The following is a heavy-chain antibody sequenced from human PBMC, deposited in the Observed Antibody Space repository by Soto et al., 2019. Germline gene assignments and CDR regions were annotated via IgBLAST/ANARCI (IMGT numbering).Heavy chain of an antibody. CDR1: GFTFSSYA. CDR2: ISGSGGST. V-gene: IGHV3-23*01. D-gene: IGHD3-22*01. CDR3: ANDAGTYYYDSSGYSDY. J-gene: IGHJ4*02. Sequence: GGSLRLSCAASGFTFSSYAMSWVRQAPGKGLEWVSAISGSGGSTYYADSVKGRFTISRDNSKSTLYLQMNSLRAEDTAVYYCANDAGTYYYDSSGYSDYWGQGTLVTVSS.